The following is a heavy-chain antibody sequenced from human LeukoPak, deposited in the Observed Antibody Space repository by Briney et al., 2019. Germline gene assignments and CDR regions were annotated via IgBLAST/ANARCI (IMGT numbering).Heavy chain of an antibody. D-gene: IGHD2-15*01. CDR2: ISGDSRYI. CDR3: ARPPLGYCTGGSCSFDP. Sequence: GGSLRLSCAASGFTFSSYSMNWVRQAPGKGLEWVSAISGDSRYIYYADSVRGRFTISRDNAENSLYLQMSNLRGEDTAVYYCARPPLGYCTGGSCSFDPWGQGTLVTVSS. V-gene: IGHV3-21*01. CDR1: GFTFSSYS. J-gene: IGHJ5*02.